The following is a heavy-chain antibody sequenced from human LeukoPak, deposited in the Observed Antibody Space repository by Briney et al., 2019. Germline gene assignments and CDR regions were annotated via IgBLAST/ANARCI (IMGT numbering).Heavy chain of an antibody. CDR2: VSADGDYT. D-gene: IGHD2-15*01. Sequence: PGGSLRLSCAASGFTFNSYAMGWVRQAPGQGLEWVSAVSADGDYTYYADSVKGRFSISRDNSKNTLYLQMNSLRVGDTAVYYCAKRRYCDDINCRDFDCWGQGTLVTVSS. J-gene: IGHJ4*02. CDR1: GFTFNSYA. V-gene: IGHV3-23*01. CDR3: AKRRYCDDINCRDFDC.